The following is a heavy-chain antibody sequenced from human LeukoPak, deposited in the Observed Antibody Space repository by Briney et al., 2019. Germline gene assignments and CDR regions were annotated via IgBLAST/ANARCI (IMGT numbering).Heavy chain of an antibody. J-gene: IGHJ4*02. CDR2: TRNKANSYTT. D-gene: IGHD1-26*01. Sequence: GGSLRLSCAASGFTFSSYGMHWVRQAPGKGLEWVGRTRNKANSYTTEYAASVKGRFTISRDESKNSSSLQMSSLQTEDTAVYYCTRVHSGTFCPDYWGQGTLVTVSS. CDR1: GFTFSSYG. CDR3: TRVHSGTFCPDY. V-gene: IGHV3-72*01.